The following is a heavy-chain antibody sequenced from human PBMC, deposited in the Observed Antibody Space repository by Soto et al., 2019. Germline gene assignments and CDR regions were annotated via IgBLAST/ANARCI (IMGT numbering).Heavy chain of an antibody. J-gene: IGHJ2*01. V-gene: IGHV4-34*01. D-gene: IGHD2-15*01. CDR2: VSHSGTA. Sequence: QVRLQQWGAGLLKPSETLSLTCAVYGASFTGYYWTWLRQSPGKGLEWIGEVSHSGTAKYNPSLKSRVTISLAPSKSQFSLELTSVTAADTAVYYCARYGGTAIWYFDIWGRGTSVSVSS. CDR3: ARYGGTAIWYFDI. CDR1: GASFTGYY.